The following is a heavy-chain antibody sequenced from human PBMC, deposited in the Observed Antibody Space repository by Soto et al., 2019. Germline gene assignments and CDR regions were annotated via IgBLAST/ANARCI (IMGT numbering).Heavy chain of an antibody. CDR2: IYYSGST. CDR1: GGSISSSSYY. CDR3: ASRLAARHEITYYYYGMDV. D-gene: IGHD6-6*01. J-gene: IGHJ6*02. V-gene: IGHV4-39*01. Sequence: SETLSLTCTVSGGSISSSSYYWGWIRQPPGKGREWIGSIYYSGSTYYNPSLKSRVTISVDTSKNQFSLKLSSVTAADTAVYYCASRLAARHEITYYYYGMDVWGQGTTVTVS.